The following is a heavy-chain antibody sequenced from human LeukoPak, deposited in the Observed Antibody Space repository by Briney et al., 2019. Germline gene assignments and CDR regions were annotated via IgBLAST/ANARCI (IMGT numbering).Heavy chain of an antibody. J-gene: IGHJ4*02. CDR2: IKQDGSEK. CDR1: GFAFSTYC. Sequence: GGSLRLSCAASGFAFSTYCMTWVRQAPGKGLEWVANIKQDGSEKYYVDSVKGRFTISRDNAKTSLYLQMNSLRAEDTALYYCARGDYINIAAADDEGVFDYWGQGTLVTVSS. D-gene: IGHD6-13*01. CDR3: ARGDYINIAAADDEGVFDY. V-gene: IGHV3-7*03.